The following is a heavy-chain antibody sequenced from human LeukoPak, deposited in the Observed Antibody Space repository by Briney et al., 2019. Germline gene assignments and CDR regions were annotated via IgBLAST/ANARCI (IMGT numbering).Heavy chain of an antibody. Sequence: PSETLSLTCTVSGGSISSYYWSWIRQPPGKGLEWIGYIYTSGSTNYNPSLKSRVTISVDTSKSQFSLKLSSVTAADTAVYYCARRRYSSGWYWFDPWGQGTLVTVSS. CDR1: GGSISSYY. CDR2: IYTSGST. V-gene: IGHV4-4*09. CDR3: ARRRYSSGWYWFDP. D-gene: IGHD6-19*01. J-gene: IGHJ5*02.